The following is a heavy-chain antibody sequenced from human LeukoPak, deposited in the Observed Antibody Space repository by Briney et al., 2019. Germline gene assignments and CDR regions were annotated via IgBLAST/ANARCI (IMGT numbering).Heavy chain of an antibody. V-gene: IGHV1-46*01. CDR3: ARAVSEGSSDY. J-gene: IGHJ4*02. Sequence: ASVKVSCKASGYTFTSYYMRWVRQAPGQGLEWMGIINPSGGSTSYAQKFQGRVTMTRDTSTSTAYMELSSLRSEDTAVYYCARAVSEGSSDYWGQGTLVTVSS. CDR2: INPSGGST. CDR1: GYTFTSYY. D-gene: IGHD1-26*01.